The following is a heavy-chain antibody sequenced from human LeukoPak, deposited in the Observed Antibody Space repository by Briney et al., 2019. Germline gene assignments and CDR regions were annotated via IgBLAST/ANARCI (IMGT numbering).Heavy chain of an antibody. CDR1: GFTFSSYA. CDR3: ARAPSGWLYPYYYYYMDV. CDR2: ISYDGSNK. D-gene: IGHD3-22*01. J-gene: IGHJ6*03. Sequence: PGGSLRLSCAASGFTFSSYAMHWVRQAPGKGLEWVAVISYDGSNKYYADSVKGRFTISRDNSKNTLYLQMNSLRAEDTAVYYCARAPSGWLYPYYYYYMDVWGKGTTVTISS. V-gene: IGHV3-30*04.